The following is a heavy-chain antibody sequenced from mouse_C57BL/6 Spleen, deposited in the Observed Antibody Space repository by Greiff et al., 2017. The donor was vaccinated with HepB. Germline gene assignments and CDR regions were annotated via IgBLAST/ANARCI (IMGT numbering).Heavy chain of an antibody. D-gene: IGHD1-1*01. V-gene: IGHV1-55*01. CDR1: GYTFTSYW. CDR2: IYPGSGST. Sequence: QVQLQQPGAELVKPGASVKMSCKASGYTFTSYWITWVKQRPGQGLEWIGDIYPGSGSTNYNEKFKSKATLTVDTSSSTAYMQLSSLTSEDSAVYYCSVYYYGSSPSDAMDYWGQGTSVTVSS. CDR3: SVYYYGSSPSDAMDY. J-gene: IGHJ4*01.